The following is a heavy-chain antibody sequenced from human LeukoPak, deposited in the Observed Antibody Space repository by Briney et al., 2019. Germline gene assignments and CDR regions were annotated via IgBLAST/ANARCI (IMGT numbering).Heavy chain of an antibody. CDR1: GGSISSSSYY. D-gene: IGHD2-21*02. CDR2: IYYSGNT. Sequence: SETLSLTCTVSGGSISSSSYYWGWIRQPPGKGLEWIGSIYYSGNTYYNPSLKSRVTISIDTSKNQFSLKLSSVTAADTAVYYCAKFATVTVPNWLDPWGQGILVTVSS. J-gene: IGHJ5*02. CDR3: AKFATVTVPNWLDP. V-gene: IGHV4-39*07.